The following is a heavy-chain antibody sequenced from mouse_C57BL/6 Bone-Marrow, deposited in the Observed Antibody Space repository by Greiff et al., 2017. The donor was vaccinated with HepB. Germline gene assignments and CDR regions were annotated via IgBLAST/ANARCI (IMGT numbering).Heavy chain of an antibody. CDR2: IDPETGGT. Sequence: QVQLKESGAELVRPGASVKLSCKASGYTFTDYEMHWVKQTPVHGLEWIGAIDPETGGTAYNQKFKGKAILTADKSSSTAYMELSSLTSEDSAVYYCARGVRREFAYGGQGTRVTVSA. J-gene: IGHJ3*01. CDR3: ARGVRREFAY. CDR1: GYTFTDYE. V-gene: IGHV1-15*01.